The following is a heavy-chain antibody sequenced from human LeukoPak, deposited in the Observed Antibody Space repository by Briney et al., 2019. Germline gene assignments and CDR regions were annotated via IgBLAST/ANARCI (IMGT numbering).Heavy chain of an antibody. Sequence: PSETLSLTCAVYGGSFSGYHWSWIRQRPGKGLEWIGEINNSGSTKYNPSLKSRVTISVDTSKNQFSLKLSSVTAADTAVYYCAREHYDILTGLYIDAFDIWGPGTRVTVSS. D-gene: IGHD3-9*01. CDR2: INNSGST. V-gene: IGHV4-34*01. CDR3: AREHYDILTGLYIDAFDI. CDR1: GGSFSGYH. J-gene: IGHJ3*02.